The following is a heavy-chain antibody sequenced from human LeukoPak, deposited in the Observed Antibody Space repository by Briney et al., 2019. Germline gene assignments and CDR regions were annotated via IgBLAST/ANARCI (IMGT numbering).Heavy chain of an antibody. D-gene: IGHD2-15*01. CDR3: AREWWFLDY. CDR2: IKGDGSDI. V-gene: IGHV3-7*05. Sequence: PGGSLRLSCAASGFTFTTYSMTWVRQAPGRGLEWVARIKGDGSDIHYVDSVKGRFTISRDNARNSLYLQMNSLRAEDTAVCYCAREWWFLDYWGQGTLVTVSS. J-gene: IGHJ4*02. CDR1: GFTFTTYS.